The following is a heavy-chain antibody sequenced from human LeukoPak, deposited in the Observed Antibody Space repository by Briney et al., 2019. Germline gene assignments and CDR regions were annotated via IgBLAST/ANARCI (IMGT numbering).Heavy chain of an antibody. D-gene: IGHD6-19*01. CDR2: IRKRPNIYTT. Sequence: GGSLRLSCAASGFTFSDHFMDWVRQAPGKGLEWVGRIRKRPNIYTTEYSASVQGRFAISRDDSKNSLYLQMNSLKTEDTAVYYCARVSTTVAGSDYLDYWGQGTQVTISS. CDR1: GFTFSDHF. V-gene: IGHV3-72*01. J-gene: IGHJ4*02. CDR3: ARVSTTVAGSDYLDY.